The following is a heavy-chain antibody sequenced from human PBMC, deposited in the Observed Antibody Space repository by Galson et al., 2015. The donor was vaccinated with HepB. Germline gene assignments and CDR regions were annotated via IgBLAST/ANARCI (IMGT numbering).Heavy chain of an antibody. J-gene: IGHJ3*02. Sequence: SLRLSCAGSGFIFNDDALSWFRQSPGKGLEWVGFMRSLAYGGTTQYAASVKGRFTISRDDSKSTSYLQMNSLRAEDTALYYCAKGFVVGVGDVFDIWGQGTMVTVSS. CDR3: AKGFVVGVGDVFDI. V-gene: IGHV3-49*03. CDR1: GFIFNDDA. D-gene: IGHD1-26*01. CDR2: MRSLAYGGTT.